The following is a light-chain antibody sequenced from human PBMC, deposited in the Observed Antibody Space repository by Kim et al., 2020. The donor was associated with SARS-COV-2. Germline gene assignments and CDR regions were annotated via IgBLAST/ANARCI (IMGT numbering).Light chain of an antibody. J-gene: IGLJ2*01. CDR2: QDS. V-gene: IGLV3-1*01. CDR1: KLGDKY. Sequence: SPGKTSSITCSGDKLGDKYSCWYQQKPGQSPVLVIYQDSKRPSGIPERFSGSNSGNTATLTISGTQAMDEADYYCQAWDSSTGVVFGGGTQLTVL. CDR3: QAWDSSTGVV.